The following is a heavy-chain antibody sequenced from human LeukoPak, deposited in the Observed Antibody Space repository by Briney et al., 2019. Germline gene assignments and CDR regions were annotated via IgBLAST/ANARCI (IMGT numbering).Heavy chain of an antibody. J-gene: IGHJ4*02. CDR3: AKVPSGCYACDFDY. CDR1: GFTFTDFA. CDR2: VSDSGDST. Sequence: GGSLRLSCTASGFTFTDFAMTWVRQAPGKGLEWVSTVSDSGDSTNYADSVKGRFTISRDNSNSTMSLQMNSLRAEDTAVYYCAKVPSGCYACDFDYWGRGTLVTVSS. D-gene: IGHD2-2*01. V-gene: IGHV3-23*01.